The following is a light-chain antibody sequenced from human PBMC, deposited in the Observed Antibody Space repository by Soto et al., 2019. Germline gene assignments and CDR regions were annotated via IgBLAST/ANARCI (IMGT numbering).Light chain of an antibody. V-gene: IGLV2-14*03. Sequence: QSVLAQPASVSGSPGQSITISCTGTSSDVGGYNYVSWYQQHPGKAPKLMIYDVNNRPSGVSNRFSGSKSGNAASLTISGLQAEDEADYYCSSYTHGGGEVFGGGTKVTVL. CDR1: SSDVGGYNY. J-gene: IGLJ2*01. CDR2: DVN. CDR3: SSYTHGGGEV.